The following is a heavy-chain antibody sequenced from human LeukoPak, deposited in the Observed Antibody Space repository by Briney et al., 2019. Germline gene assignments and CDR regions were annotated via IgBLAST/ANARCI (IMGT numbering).Heavy chain of an antibody. CDR1: GGSFSGYY. Sequence: SDTLSLTCAVYGGSFSGYYWSWIRQPPGKGLEWIGEINHSGSHNYNPSLKSRVTISVDTSKNQFILKLSSVTAADTAVYYCARGKSSSRYCSGGSCSRFDPWGQGTLVTVSS. J-gene: IGHJ5*02. V-gene: IGHV4-34*01. CDR3: ARGKSSSRYCSGGSCSRFDP. D-gene: IGHD2-15*01. CDR2: INHSGSH.